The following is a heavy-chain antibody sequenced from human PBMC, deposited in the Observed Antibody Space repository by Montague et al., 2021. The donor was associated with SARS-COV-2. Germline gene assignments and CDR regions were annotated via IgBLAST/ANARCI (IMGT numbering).Heavy chain of an antibody. D-gene: IGHD3-9*01. CDR3: ARESIFFRDAFDI. Sequence: SLRLSCAASGLTFSSYAMHWVRQAPGKGLEWVAVISYDGSNKYYADSVKGRFTIPRDNSKNTLYLQMNSLRAEDTAVYYCARESIFFRDAFDIWGQGTMVTVSS. V-gene: IGHV3-30-3*01. CDR1: GLTFSSYA. CDR2: ISYDGSNK. J-gene: IGHJ3*02.